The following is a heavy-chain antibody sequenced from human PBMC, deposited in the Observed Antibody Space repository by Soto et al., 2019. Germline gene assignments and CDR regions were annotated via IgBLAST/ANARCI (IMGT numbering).Heavy chain of an antibody. CDR2: INAGNGNT. Sequence: ASVKVSCKASGYTFTSYSMHWVRQAPGQRLEWMGWINAGNGNTKYSQKFQGRVTITRDTSASTAYMELSSLRSEDTAVYYCARDPTLRYYGSGSYFPARYGMDVWGQGTTVTVSS. V-gene: IGHV1-3*01. J-gene: IGHJ6*02. D-gene: IGHD3-10*01. CDR3: ARDPTLRYYGSGSYFPARYGMDV. CDR1: GYTFTSYS.